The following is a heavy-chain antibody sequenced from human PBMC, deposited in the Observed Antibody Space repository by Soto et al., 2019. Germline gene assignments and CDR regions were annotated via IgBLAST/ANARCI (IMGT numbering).Heavy chain of an antibody. Sequence: EVQLVESGGGLVQPGRSLRLSCAASGFTCEEHAMHWVRQVPGEGLEWVSGVFCKGGSTGYADSVKGRFTISRDNAKNSLYLQMNSLRIEDTALYYCATDRALGATLGAIDFWGQGTLVTVSS. CDR3: ATDRALGATLGAIDF. J-gene: IGHJ4*02. CDR1: GFTCEEHA. V-gene: IGHV3-9*01. CDR2: VFCKGGST. D-gene: IGHD1-26*01.